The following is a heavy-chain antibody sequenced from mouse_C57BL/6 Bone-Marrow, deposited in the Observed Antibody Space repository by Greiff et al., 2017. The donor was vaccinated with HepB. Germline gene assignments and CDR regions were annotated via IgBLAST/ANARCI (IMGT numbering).Heavy chain of an antibody. CDR2: IDPENGDT. CDR1: GFNIKDDY. CDR3: TTFRWFAY. Sequence: VQLQQSGAELVRPGASVKLSCTASGFNIKDDYMHWVKQRPEQGLEWIGWIDPENGDTEYASKFQGKATITADTSSNTAYLQLSSLTSEDTAVYYCTTFRWFAYWGQGTLVTVSA. J-gene: IGHJ3*01. V-gene: IGHV14-4*01.